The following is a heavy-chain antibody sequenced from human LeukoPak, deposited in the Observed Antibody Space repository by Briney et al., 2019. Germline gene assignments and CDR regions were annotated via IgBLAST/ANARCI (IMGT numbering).Heavy chain of an antibody. CDR2: IRSKAYGGTT. D-gene: IGHD3-3*01. V-gene: IGHV3-49*04. J-gene: IGHJ4*02. CDR3: TSYDFWSGYSFDY. Sequence: GGSLRLSCAASGFTFGDYWMSWVRQAPGKGLEWVGFIRSKAYGGTTEYAASVKGRFTISRDDSKSIAYLQMNSLKTEDTAVYYCTSYDFWSGYSFDYWGQGTLVTVYS. CDR1: GFTFGDYW.